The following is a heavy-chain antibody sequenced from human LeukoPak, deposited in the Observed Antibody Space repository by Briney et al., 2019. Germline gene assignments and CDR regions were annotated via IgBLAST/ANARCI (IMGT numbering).Heavy chain of an antibody. CDR1: GYTFTSYD. D-gene: IGHD3-16*02. V-gene: IGHV1-8*01. J-gene: IGHJ5*02. CDR3: ARGHYDYVWGSYRYWSGENWFDP. Sequence: GASVKVSCKASGYTFTSYDINWVRQATGQGLEWMGWMNPNSGNTGYAQKFQGRVTMTRNTSISTAYMELSSLRSEDTAVYYCARGHYDYVWGSYRYWSGENWFDPWGQGTLVTVSS. CDR2: MNPNSGNT.